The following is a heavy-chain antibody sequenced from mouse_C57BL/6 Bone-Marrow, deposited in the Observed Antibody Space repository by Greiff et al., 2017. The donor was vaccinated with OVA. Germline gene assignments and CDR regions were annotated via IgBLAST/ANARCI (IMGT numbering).Heavy chain of an antibody. CDR1: GYTFTSYW. D-gene: IGHD2-1*01. CDR2: IDPSDGYT. V-gene: IGHV1-50*01. CDR3: GSGNYAGYFDY. J-gene: IGHJ2*01. Sequence: VQLQQPGAELVKPGASVTLSCKASGYTFTSYWMQWVKQRPGQGLEWIGEIDPSDGYTNYNQQFKGKAPLTVDTSSSTAYMQLSSLTSEDAAVDYCGSGNYAGYFDYGGQGTTLTVSA.